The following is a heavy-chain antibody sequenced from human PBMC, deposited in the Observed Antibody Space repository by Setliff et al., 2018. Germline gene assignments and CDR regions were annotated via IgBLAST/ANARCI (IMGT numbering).Heavy chain of an antibody. CDR2: LYPSDRT. CDR1: GFTVSSNY. V-gene: IGHV3-53*01. CDR3: AKALIVVPRTPDAFDV. Sequence: PGGSLRLSCAASGFTVSSNYMSWVRQAPGKGLEWVSILYPSDRTFFADSVRGRSTISRDNSKNTLYLQMSSLRAEDTAVYYCAKALIVVPRTPDAFDVWGQGTMVTVSS. J-gene: IGHJ3*01. D-gene: IGHD3-22*01.